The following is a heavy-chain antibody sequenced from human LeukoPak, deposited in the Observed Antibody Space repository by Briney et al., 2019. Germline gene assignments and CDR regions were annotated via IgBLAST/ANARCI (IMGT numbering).Heavy chain of an antibody. J-gene: IGHJ6*02. D-gene: IGHD2-2*01. CDR1: GFTFSSYA. V-gene: IGHV3-30*04. Sequence: GRSPRLSCAASGFTFSSYAMHWVRQAPGKGLEWVAVISYDGSNKYYADSVKGRFTISRDNSKNTLYLQMNSLRAEDTAVYYCARWGTTKDIVVVPAIYGMDVWGQGTTVTVSS. CDR2: ISYDGSNK. CDR3: ARWGTTKDIVVVPAIYGMDV.